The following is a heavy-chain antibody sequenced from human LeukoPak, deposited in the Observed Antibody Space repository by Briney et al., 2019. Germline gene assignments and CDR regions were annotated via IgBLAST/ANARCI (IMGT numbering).Heavy chain of an antibody. CDR3: ARGGVGAITYYYMDV. CDR1: GGSISSGTYY. D-gene: IGHD1-26*01. Sequence: SETLSLTCTVSGGSISSGTYYWSWIRQPAGKGLEWIGRIYTSGSTNYNPSLKSRVTISVDTSKNQFSLKLSSVTAADTAVYYCARGGVGAITYYYMDVWGKGTTVTVSS. V-gene: IGHV4-61*02. J-gene: IGHJ6*03. CDR2: IYTSGST.